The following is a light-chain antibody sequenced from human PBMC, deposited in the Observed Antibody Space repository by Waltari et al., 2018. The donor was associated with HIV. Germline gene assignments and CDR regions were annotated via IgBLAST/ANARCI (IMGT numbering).Light chain of an antibody. CDR1: SRDVGRYTS. Sequence: QSALTQPASVSGSPGQSITISCTGASRDVGRYTSVPWYQQYPGKAPKLIIYEVSSRRSGVSNRVSASKSGNTASLTISELLAEDEAYYYCCAYTSSDSYVFGTGTKVTVL. CDR3: CAYTSSDSYV. J-gene: IGLJ1*01. CDR2: EVS. V-gene: IGLV2-14*01.